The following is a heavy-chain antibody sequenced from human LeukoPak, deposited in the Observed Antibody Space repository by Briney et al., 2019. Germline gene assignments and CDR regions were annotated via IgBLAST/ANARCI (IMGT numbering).Heavy chain of an antibody. Sequence: PSETLSLTCAVYGGSFSGYYWSWIRRPPGKGLEWIGEINHSGSTNYNPSLTSRVTISVDTSKNQFSLKLSSVTAADTAVYYCASLGGVGSIDYWGQGTLVTVSS. CDR3: ASLGGVGSIDY. D-gene: IGHD3-16*01. CDR1: GGSFSGYY. J-gene: IGHJ4*02. CDR2: INHSGST. V-gene: IGHV4-34*01.